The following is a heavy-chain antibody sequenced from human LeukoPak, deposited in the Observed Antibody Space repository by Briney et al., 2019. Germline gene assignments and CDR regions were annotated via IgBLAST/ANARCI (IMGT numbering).Heavy chain of an antibody. D-gene: IGHD5-24*01. CDR2: ISYDGSNK. V-gene: IGHV3-30-3*01. Sequence: PGGSLRLSCAASGFTFSSYAMHWVRQAPGKGLEWVAVISYDGSNKYYADSVKGRFTISGDNSKNTLYLQMNSLRAEDTAVYYCARDWGDGYNLVDYGMDVWGQGTTVTVSS. CDR3: ARDWGDGYNLVDYGMDV. CDR1: GFTFSSYA. J-gene: IGHJ6*02.